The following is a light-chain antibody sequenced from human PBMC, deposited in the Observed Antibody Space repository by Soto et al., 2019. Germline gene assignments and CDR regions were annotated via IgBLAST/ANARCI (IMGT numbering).Light chain of an antibody. CDR2: GAS. CDR1: QSVSSN. Sequence: EIVMTQSPATLSVSPVERATLSCRASQSVSSNLAWYQQKPGQAPRLLIYGASTRATGIPARFSGSGSGTEFTLTISSLQSEDLAVYYCHQYNNWSWTFGQGTKVDI. J-gene: IGKJ1*01. CDR3: HQYNNWSWT. V-gene: IGKV3-15*01.